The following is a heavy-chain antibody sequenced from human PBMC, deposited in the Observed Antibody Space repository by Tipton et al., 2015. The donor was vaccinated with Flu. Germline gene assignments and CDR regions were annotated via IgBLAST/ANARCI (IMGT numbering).Heavy chain of an antibody. D-gene: IGHD3-9*01. Sequence: TLSLTCTVSGGSISSSSYYWGWIRQPPGKGLEWIGSIYYSGSTYYNPSLKSRVTISVDTSKNQFSLKLSSVTAADTAVYYCARPMLRYFDRDAFDIWGQGTMVTVSS. CDR3: ARPMLRYFDRDAFDI. J-gene: IGHJ3*02. CDR1: GGSISSSSYY. V-gene: IGHV4-39*01. CDR2: IYYSGST.